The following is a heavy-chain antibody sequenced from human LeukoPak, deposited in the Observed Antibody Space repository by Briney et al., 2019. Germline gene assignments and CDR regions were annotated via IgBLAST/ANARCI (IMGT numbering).Heavy chain of an antibody. J-gene: IGHJ4*02. V-gene: IGHV4-34*01. Sequence: PSETLSLTCAVYGGSFSGYYWSWIRQPPGKGLDWIGEINHSGSTNYNPSLKSRVTISVDTSKNQFSLKLSSVTAADTAVYYCARNQRAMVRGALDYWGQGTLVTVSS. D-gene: IGHD3-10*01. CDR3: ARNQRAMVRGALDY. CDR2: INHSGST. CDR1: GGSFSGYY.